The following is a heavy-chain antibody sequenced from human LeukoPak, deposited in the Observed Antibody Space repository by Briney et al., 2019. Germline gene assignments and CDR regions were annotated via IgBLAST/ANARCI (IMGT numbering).Heavy chain of an antibody. V-gene: IGHV4-34*01. CDR1: GGSFSGYY. Sequence: SETLSLTCAVYGGSFSGYYWSWIRQPPGKGLEWIGEINHSGSTNYNPSLKSRVTISVDTSKNQFSLKLSSVTAADTAVYYCARMGDGYKIDYWGQGTLVTVSS. D-gene: IGHD5-24*01. CDR3: ARMGDGYKIDY. CDR2: INHSGST. J-gene: IGHJ4*02.